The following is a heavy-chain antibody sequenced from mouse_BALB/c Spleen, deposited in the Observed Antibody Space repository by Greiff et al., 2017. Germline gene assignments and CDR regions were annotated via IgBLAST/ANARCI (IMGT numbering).Heavy chain of an antibody. D-gene: IGHD2-4*01. V-gene: IGHV5-6-5*01. CDR1: GFTFSSYA. Sequence: DVQLVESGGGLVKPGGSLKLSCAASGFTFSSYAMSWVRQTPEKRLEWVASISSGGSTYYPDSVKGRFTISRDNARNILYLQMSSLRSEDTAMYYCARGRDDYDYWGQGTTLTVSS. CDR3: ARGRDDYDY. J-gene: IGHJ2*01. CDR2: ISSGGST.